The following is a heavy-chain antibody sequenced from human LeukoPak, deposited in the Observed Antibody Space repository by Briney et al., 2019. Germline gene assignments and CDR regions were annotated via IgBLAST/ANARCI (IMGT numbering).Heavy chain of an antibody. Sequence: GGSLRLSCAASGFTFSSYAMHWVRQAPGKGLESVAVISYDGSNKYYADSVKGRFTISRDNSKNTLYLQMDSLSAEDTAVYYCARAGSQSHVNAAMGFCNYWGQGTLVTVSS. J-gene: IGHJ4*02. D-gene: IGHD5-18*01. CDR3: ARAGSQSHVNAAMGFCNY. CDR1: GFTFSSYA. V-gene: IGHV3-30-3*01. CDR2: ISYDGSNK.